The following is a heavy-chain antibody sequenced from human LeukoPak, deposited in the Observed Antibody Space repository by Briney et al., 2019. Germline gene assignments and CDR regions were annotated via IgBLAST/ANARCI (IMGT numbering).Heavy chain of an antibody. CDR3: ARGTANFWSGYSSHFDY. CDR2: INPSGGTT. CDR1: GYTFTIYY. Sequence: ASVTVSFTASGYTFTIYYMHWVRQAPGQGIERMGVINPSGGTTSYAQKFQVRLTMTRDTPTSTVYMEMSSLSSEDTAVYYCARGTANFWSGYSSHFDYWGQGTLVTVSS. D-gene: IGHD3-3*01. J-gene: IGHJ4*02. V-gene: IGHV1-46*01.